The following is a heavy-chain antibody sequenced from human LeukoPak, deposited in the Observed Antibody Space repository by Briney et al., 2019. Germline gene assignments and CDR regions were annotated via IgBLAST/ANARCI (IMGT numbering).Heavy chain of an antibody. CDR1: GFTVSSNF. Sequence: PGESLRLSCAASGFTVSSNFMGWVRQAPGKGLEWVSLIYAGGTTYYADSVKGRFTISRDNSENTLYLQMNSLRAEDTAVYYCAKSRGYSYGSNYYFDYWGQGTLVTVSS. J-gene: IGHJ4*02. CDR2: IYAGGTT. D-gene: IGHD5-18*01. V-gene: IGHV3-53*01. CDR3: AKSRGYSYGSNYYFDY.